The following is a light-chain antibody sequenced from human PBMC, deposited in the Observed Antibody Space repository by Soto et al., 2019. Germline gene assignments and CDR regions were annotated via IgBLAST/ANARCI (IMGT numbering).Light chain of an antibody. Sequence: DIQLTQSPSFLSASVGDRVTITCRASQGSSTYLGWYQQKPGKAPNLLIYAASTLQDGVPSRFSGSGSGTEFTLTISSPQPEDFATYYCQQLKSYPITFGQGTRLEIK. V-gene: IGKV1-9*01. CDR1: QGSSTY. CDR2: AAS. CDR3: QQLKSYPIT. J-gene: IGKJ5*01.